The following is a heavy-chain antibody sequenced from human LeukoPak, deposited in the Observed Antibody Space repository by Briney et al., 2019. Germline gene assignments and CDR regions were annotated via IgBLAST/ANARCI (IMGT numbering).Heavy chain of an antibody. V-gene: IGHV4-4*07. D-gene: IGHD6-13*01. Sequence: SETLSLTCTVSGGSISSYYWSWIRQASGKGLEWIGRIYTSGSTNYNPSLKSRVTMSVDTSKNQFSLKLSSVTAADTAVYYCARDSSSWYDFFDYWGQGTLVTVSS. CDR2: IYTSGST. CDR3: ARDSSSWYDFFDY. J-gene: IGHJ4*02. CDR1: GGSISSYY.